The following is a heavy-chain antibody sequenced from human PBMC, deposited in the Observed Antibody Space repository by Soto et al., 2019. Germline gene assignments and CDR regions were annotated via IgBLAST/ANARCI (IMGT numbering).Heavy chain of an antibody. V-gene: IGHV3-33*01. J-gene: IGHJ6*02. CDR1: GFTFSSYG. D-gene: IGHD2-8*01. CDR2: IWYDGSNN. CDR3: ASLKLFGMGDV. Sequence: QVQLVESGGGVVQPGRSLRLSCAASGFTFSSYGMHWVRQAPGKGLEWVAVIWYDGSNNYYADSVKGRFTISRDNSKNTLYLQMNSLRAEDKAVYYCASLKLFGMGDVWGQGTTVTVSS.